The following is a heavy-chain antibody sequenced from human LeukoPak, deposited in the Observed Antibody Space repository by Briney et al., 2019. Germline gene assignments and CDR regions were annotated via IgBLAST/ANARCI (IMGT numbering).Heavy chain of an antibody. D-gene: IGHD3-3*01. Sequence: PGVSLRLSCAACGFTFSIYAMIGARRAPGKGVECVSSVSGSGGSTYYEDSVRGRCTISRDNSKNTLYLQMNSVRAEDTAVYYCSRAYEHGTYFDYWGQGTLLTVSS. CDR1: GFTFSIYA. J-gene: IGHJ4*02. CDR2: VSGSGGST. V-gene: IGHV3-23*01. CDR3: SRAYEHGTYFDY.